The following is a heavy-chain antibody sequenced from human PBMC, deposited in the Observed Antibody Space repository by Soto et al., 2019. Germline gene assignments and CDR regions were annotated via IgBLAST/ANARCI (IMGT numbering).Heavy chain of an antibody. CDR1: GYNFNTYW. V-gene: IGHV5-51*01. Sequence: GESLKISCTGSGYNFNTYWIGWVRQMPGKGLEWMGIIYPGDFDTRYSQSFQGHLTMSVDKSINTAYLQWSSLETSDTAMYYCARLLGYSYGYQEFFDSWGQGTPVTVS. J-gene: IGHJ4*02. CDR3: ARLLGYSYGYQEFFDS. D-gene: IGHD5-18*01. CDR2: IYPGDFDT.